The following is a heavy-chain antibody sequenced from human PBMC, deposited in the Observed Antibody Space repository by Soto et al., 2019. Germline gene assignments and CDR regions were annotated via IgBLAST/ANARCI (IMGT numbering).Heavy chain of an antibody. CDR2: TSAYNGNT. CDR1: GYTFTSYG. CDR3: ARDSVFGVVIYYYGMDV. V-gene: IGHV1-18*01. Sequence: ASVKVSCKASGYTFTSYGISWVRQAPGQGLEWMGWTSAYNGNTNYAQKLQGRVTMTTDTSTSTAYMELRSLRSDDTAVYYCARDSVFGVVIYYYGMDVWGQGTTVTVSS. J-gene: IGHJ6*02. D-gene: IGHD3-3*01.